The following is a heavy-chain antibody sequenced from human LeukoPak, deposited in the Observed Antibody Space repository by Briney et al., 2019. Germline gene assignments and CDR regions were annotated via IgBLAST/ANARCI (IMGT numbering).Heavy chain of an antibody. CDR2: INPNSGGT. CDR1: GYTFTGYY. CDR3: ARAEQQLPWSDP. V-gene: IGHV1-2*02. J-gene: IGHJ5*02. D-gene: IGHD6-13*01. Sequence: ASVKVSCKASGYTFTGYYMHWVRQALGQGLEWMGWINPNSGGTNYAQKFQGRVTMTRDTSISTAYMELSRLRSDDTAVYYCARAEQQLPWSDPWGQGTLVTVSS.